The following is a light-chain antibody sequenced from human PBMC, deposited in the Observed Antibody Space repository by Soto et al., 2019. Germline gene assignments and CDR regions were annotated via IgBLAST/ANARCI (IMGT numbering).Light chain of an antibody. CDR1: SSDVGGYNY. CDR2: DVS. Sequence: QSVLTQPASVSGSPGQWITISCTGTSSDVGGYNYVSWYQQHPGKAPKFMIYDVSSQPSGVSNRFSGSKSGNTASLTISGGQAEDEADYYCCSYTTSNTRQIVFGTGTKLTVL. V-gene: IGLV2-14*03. CDR3: CSYTTSNTRQIV. J-gene: IGLJ1*01.